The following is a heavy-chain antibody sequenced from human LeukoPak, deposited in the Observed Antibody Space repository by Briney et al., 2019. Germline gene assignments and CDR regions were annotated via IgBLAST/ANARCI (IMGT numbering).Heavy chain of an antibody. CDR3: ARGYTYGHGAMFDF. J-gene: IGHJ4*02. D-gene: IGHD5-18*01. Sequence: SETLSLTCTVPGGSISSDSYYWTWIRQPAGKGLEWIGRVHTSGSTDFNPSLKSRVSISLDTSKNQFSLKLSSVTAADTAVYYCARGYTYGHGAMFDFWGQGTLVTVSP. CDR1: GGSISSDSYY. CDR2: VHTSGST. V-gene: IGHV4-61*02.